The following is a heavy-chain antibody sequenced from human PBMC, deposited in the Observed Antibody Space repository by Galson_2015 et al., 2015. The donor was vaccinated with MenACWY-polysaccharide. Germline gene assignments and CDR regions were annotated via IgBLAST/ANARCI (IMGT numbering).Heavy chain of an antibody. CDR2: IRSKAYGGTT. CDR3: TRAVDYYDSSGYTDY. CDR1: GFTFGDYA. Sequence: SLRLSCAASGFTFGDYAMSWVRQAPGKGLEWVGFIRSKAYGGTTEYAASVKGRFTISRDDSKSIAYLHMNSLKTEDTAVYYCTRAVDYYDSSGYTDYWGQGTLVTVSS. D-gene: IGHD3-22*01. J-gene: IGHJ4*02. V-gene: IGHV3-49*04.